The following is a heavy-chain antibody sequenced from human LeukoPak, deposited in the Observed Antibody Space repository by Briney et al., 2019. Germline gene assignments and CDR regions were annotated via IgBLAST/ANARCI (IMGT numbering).Heavy chain of an antibody. CDR2: ISGGGGGT. CDR3: AKDLRVASSGLDF. V-gene: IGHV3-23*01. J-gene: IGHJ4*02. CDR1: EFIFSMYA. D-gene: IGHD3-22*01. Sequence: PGGSLRLSCAASEFIFSMYAMSWVRQAPGKGLEWVSAISGGGGGTYYADSVKGRFTISRDNSKNTLYLQMNRLRAGDTAVYFCAKDLRVASSGLDFWGQGTLVTVSS.